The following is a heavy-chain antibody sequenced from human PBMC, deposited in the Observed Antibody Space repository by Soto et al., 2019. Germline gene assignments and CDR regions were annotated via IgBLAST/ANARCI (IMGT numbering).Heavy chain of an antibody. V-gene: IGHV1-69*12. J-gene: IGHJ4*02. CDR3: ASPGYSSSPRHTPPFDY. CDR1: GGTFSSYA. CDR2: IIPIFGTA. Sequence: QVQLVQSGAEVKKPGSSEKVSCKASGGTFSSYAISWVRQAPGQGLEWMGGIIPIFGTANYAQKFQGRVTITADESTSTAYMELSSLRSEDTAVYYCASPGYSSSPRHTPPFDYWGQGTLVTVSS. D-gene: IGHD6-13*01.